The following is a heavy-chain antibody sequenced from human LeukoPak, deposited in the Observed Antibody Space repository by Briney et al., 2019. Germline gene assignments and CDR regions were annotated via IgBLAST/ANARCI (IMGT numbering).Heavy chain of an antibody. Sequence: GESLKICCQGSGFTFAYYWIGWVRQMPGKGLEWMGIIYPGDSDTRYSPSFQGQVTMSVDKSISTAFLQWRSLKASDSAMYYCALRKSSARSGDWFAPWGQGTLVTVSS. D-gene: IGHD6-25*01. V-gene: IGHV5-51*01. CDR2: IYPGDSDT. CDR1: GFTFAYYW. J-gene: IGHJ5*02. CDR3: ALRKSSARSGDWFAP.